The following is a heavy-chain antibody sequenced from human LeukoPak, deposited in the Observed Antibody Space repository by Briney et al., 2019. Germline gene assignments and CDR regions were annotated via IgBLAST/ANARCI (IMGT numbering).Heavy chain of an antibody. D-gene: IGHD1-14*01. CDR2: ISGSAGTT. CDR3: AKRRPGVNWYFDL. J-gene: IGHJ2*01. CDR1: GFTFSDYY. Sequence: GGSLRLSCAASGFTFSDYYMSWIRQAPGKGLEWVSAISGSAGTTYYADSVKGRFTISRDTSKKTLYLQMNSLRVEDTAVYYCAKRRPGVNWYFDLWGRGTLVTVSS. V-gene: IGHV3-23*01.